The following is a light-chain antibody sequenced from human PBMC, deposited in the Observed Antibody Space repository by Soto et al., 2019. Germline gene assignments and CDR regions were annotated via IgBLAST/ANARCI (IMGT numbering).Light chain of an antibody. CDR1: QSVSSGY. CDR3: QQYGSSTQT. J-gene: IGKJ1*01. V-gene: IGKV3-20*01. CDR2: GAS. Sequence: IVFTQSPGTLSLSPGERATLSCRASQSVSSGYLAWYQQKPGQAPRLLIYGASSRETGIPDRFSGSGSGTEFTLTISRLEPEDFAVYYCQQYGSSTQTFGQGTKVDIK.